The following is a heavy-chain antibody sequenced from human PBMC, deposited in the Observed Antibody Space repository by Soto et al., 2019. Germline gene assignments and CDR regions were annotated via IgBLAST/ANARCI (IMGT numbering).Heavy chain of an antibody. J-gene: IGHJ5*02. D-gene: IGHD3-10*01. CDR3: ARVTYYYGSGSYSWSDP. V-gene: IGHV4-39*01. CDR2: LYYSGST. Sequence: SDILSLTCTVSGGSISSSVNYWGWIRHPPGKGLEWIGSLYYSGSTYYNPSLKTPVTISVDPSKNQFSLNLSSVTAAATAGYYCARVTYYYGSGSYSWSDPWGRGTLVIVSS. CDR1: GGSISSSVNY.